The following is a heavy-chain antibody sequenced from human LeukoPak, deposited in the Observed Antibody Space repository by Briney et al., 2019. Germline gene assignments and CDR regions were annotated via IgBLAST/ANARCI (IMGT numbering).Heavy chain of an antibody. CDR1: GGSISSYY. Sequence: PSETLSLTCTVSGGSISSYYWSWIRQPPGKGLEWIGYIYYSGSTNYNPSLKSRVTISVDTSKNQFSLRLSSVTAADTAFYHCARTPDVTRWLQPFDYWGQGILVTVSS. CDR3: ARTPDVTRWLQPFDY. J-gene: IGHJ4*02. V-gene: IGHV4-59*01. CDR2: IYYSGST. D-gene: IGHD5-24*01.